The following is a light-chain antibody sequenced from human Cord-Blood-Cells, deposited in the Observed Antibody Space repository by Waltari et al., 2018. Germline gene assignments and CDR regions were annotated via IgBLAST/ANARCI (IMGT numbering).Light chain of an antibody. J-gene: IGKJ4*01. CDR2: DAS. CDR3: QQRSNLLT. V-gene: IGKV3-11*01. CDR1: QSVSSY. Sequence: EIVLTQSPATLSLSPGERATLSCRASQSVSSYLAWYQQKPGQAPRLLSYDASNRATGITARFSGSGSGTDFTLTISSLEPEDFAVYYCQQRSNLLTFGGGTKVEIK.